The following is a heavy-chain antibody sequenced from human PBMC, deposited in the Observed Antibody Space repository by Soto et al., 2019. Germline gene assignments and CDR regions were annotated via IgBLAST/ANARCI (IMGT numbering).Heavy chain of an antibody. V-gene: IGHV1-69*13. CDR3: ASSGGLIFPRMFGRNWFVA. J-gene: IGHJ5*02. CDR2: IIPIFGTA. Sequence: SVKVSCKAAGGTFSSYAISWVRQAPGQGLEWMGGIIPIFGTANYAQKFQGGVTITADESTSTAYMELSSLRSEDTAVYYCASSGGLIFPRMFGRNWFVAWGQGTLVTVSS. CDR1: GGTFSSYA. D-gene: IGHD3-10*01.